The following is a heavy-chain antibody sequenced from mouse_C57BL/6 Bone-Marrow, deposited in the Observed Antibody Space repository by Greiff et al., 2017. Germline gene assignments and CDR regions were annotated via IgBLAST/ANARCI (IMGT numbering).Heavy chain of an antibody. V-gene: IGHV1-69*01. CDR3: ARSPYYCGSSWFAY. D-gene: IGHD1-1*01. CDR1: GYTFTSYW. J-gene: IGHJ3*01. Sequence: QVQLQQPGAELVMPGASVKLSCKASGYTFTSYWMHWVKQRPGQGLEWIGEIDPSDSYTNYNQKFKGKSTLTVDKSSSTAYMQLSSLTSEDSAVYYCARSPYYCGSSWFAYWGQGTLVTVSA. CDR2: IDPSDSYT.